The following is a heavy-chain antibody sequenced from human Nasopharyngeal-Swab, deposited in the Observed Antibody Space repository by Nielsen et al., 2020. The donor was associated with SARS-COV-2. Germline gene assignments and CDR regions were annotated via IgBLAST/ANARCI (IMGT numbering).Heavy chain of an antibody. CDR3: ARDKGLRDYVWGSYRSSYYYYNGMDV. D-gene: IGHD3-16*02. CDR1: GFTFSSYW. J-gene: IGHJ6*02. Sequence: GESLKISCAASGFTFSSYWMSWVRQAPGKGLEWVANINQDGSEKYYVDSVKGQFTISRDNAKNSLYLQMNSLRAEDTAVYYCARDKGLRDYVWGSYRSSYYYYNGMDVWGQGTTVTVSS. CDR2: INQDGSEK. V-gene: IGHV3-7*01.